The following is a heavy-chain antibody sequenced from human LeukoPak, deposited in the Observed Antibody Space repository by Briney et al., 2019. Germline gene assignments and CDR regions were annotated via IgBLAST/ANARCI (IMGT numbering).Heavy chain of an antibody. J-gene: IGHJ4*02. CDR2: ISAYNGNT. CDR1: DYTFTNYG. D-gene: IGHD3-22*01. Sequence: ASVKVSCKASDYTFTNYGISWVRQAPGQGLEWMGWISAYNGNTNQAQKLQGRVTMTTDTSTRTACMELRSLRSDDTAVYYCARDYYDSSGYYYVFAYWGQGTLVTVSS. V-gene: IGHV1-18*01. CDR3: ARDYYDSSGYYYVFAY.